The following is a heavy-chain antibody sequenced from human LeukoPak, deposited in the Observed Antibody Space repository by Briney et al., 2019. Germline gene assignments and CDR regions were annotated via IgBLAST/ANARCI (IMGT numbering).Heavy chain of an antibody. CDR2: ISAYNGNT. J-gene: IGHJ6*02. CDR3: ARNGYSSGWYPNYYYYGMDV. CDR1: GYTFTSYG. D-gene: IGHD6-19*01. Sequence: ASVKVSCKASGYTFTSYGISWVRQAPGQGLEWMGWISAYNGNTNYAQKLQGRVTMTTDTSTSTAYMELRSLRSDDTAVYYCARNGYSSGWYPNYYYYGMDVWGQGTTVTVSS. V-gene: IGHV1-18*01.